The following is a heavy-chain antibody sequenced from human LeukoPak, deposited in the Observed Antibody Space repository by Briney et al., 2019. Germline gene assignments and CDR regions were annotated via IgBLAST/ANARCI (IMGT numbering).Heavy chain of an antibody. CDR1: GFTFSSYS. CDR3: AREPYYDFWSGYYDIDY. Sequence: PGGSLRLSCAASGFTFSSYSMNWVRQAPGKGLEWVSSISSSSSYIYYADSVKGRFTISRDNAKNSLYLQMNSLRAEDTAVYYCAREPYYDFWSGYYDIDYWGQGILVTVSS. D-gene: IGHD3-3*01. CDR2: ISSSSSYI. V-gene: IGHV3-21*01. J-gene: IGHJ4*02.